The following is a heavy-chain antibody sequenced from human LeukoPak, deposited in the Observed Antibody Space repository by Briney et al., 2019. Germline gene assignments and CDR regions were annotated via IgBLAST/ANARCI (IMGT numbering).Heavy chain of an antibody. J-gene: IGHJ6*03. D-gene: IGHD3-10*01. CDR2: IYASGST. CDR1: GGSISSYY. Sequence: SETLSLTCTVSGGSISSYYWSWIRQPPGKGLEWIGRIYASGSTNYNPSLMSRVTISVDTSKNQFSLKLSSVTAADTAVYYCARGDMVRGVNHYMDVWGKGTTVTISS. CDR3: ARGDMVRGVNHYMDV. V-gene: IGHV4-4*08.